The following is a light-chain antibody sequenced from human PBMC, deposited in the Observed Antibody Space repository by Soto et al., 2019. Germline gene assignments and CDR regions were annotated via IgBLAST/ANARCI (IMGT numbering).Light chain of an antibody. CDR2: GAS. V-gene: IGKV3-20*01. Sequence: VLTQSPGTLSLSPGERATLSCRASESVSDNYVAWYQQRPGQSPRLLIYGASNRATGIPDRFSASGSGTDFTLTISRLEPEDFAMYYCQQYGRTFGQGTKVEMK. CDR1: ESVSDNY. CDR3: QQYGRT. J-gene: IGKJ1*01.